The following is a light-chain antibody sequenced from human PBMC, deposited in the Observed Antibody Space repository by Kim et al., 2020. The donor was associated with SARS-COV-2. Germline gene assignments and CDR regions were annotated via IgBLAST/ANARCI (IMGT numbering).Light chain of an antibody. CDR2: RDT. J-gene: IGLJ3*02. V-gene: IGLV3-9*01. CDR1: NIGSKI. CDR3: QVWDSNTWV. Sequence: SYELTQPLSVPVALGQTATITCGASNIGSKIVHWYQQTPGQAPVMVIDRDTNRPSGIPERFSGSTSGNTATLTISRAQAGDEADYYCQVWDSNTWVFGGG.